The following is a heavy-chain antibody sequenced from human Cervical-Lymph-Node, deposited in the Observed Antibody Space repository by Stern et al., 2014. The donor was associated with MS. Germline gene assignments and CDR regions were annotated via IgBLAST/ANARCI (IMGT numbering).Heavy chain of an antibody. CDR2: IGTNLGYT. V-gene: IGHV1-18*01. CDR3: RAGSDAFDI. J-gene: IGHJ3*02. D-gene: IGHD6-13*01. CDR1: GYTFTEYA. Sequence: VQLVESGAEVKKPGASVKVSCKASGYTFTEYAISWVRQAPGQGLEWMGWIGTNLGYTKYAQKFQGRVTLATDTSTSTVYMELRSLRSDDTAMYYCRAGSDAFDIWGQGTLVTVSS.